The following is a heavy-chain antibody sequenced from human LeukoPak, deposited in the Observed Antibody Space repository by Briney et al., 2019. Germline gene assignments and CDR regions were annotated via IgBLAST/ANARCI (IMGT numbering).Heavy chain of an antibody. CDR2: ISYDGSNK. CDR1: GFTFSSYG. Sequence: GGSLRLSCAASGFTFSSYGMHWVRQAPGKGLEWVAVISYDGSNKYYADSVKGRFTISRDNSKNTLYLQMNSLRAEDTAVYYCARALRYDSSGCLSYWGQGTLVTVSS. J-gene: IGHJ4*02. D-gene: IGHD3-22*01. CDR3: ARALRYDSSGCLSY. V-gene: IGHV3-30*19.